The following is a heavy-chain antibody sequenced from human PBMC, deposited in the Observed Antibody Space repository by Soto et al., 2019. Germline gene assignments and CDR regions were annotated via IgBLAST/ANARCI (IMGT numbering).Heavy chain of an antibody. J-gene: IGHJ4*02. D-gene: IGHD5-18*01. Sequence: EVQLVESGGGWVQPGGSRRLSCVASGLPFSTYSMNWVRQAPGKGLEWISYISSSGSTIYYADSVKGRFTISRDNAKNSLYLQMNSLRDDDTAVYYCARDYDYGYDYWGQGALVTVSS. CDR1: GLPFSTYS. V-gene: IGHV3-48*02. CDR2: ISSSGSTI. CDR3: ARDYDYGYDY.